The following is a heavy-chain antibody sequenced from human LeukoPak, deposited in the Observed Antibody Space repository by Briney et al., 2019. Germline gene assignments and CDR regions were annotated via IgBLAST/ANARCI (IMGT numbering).Heavy chain of an antibody. V-gene: IGHV3-48*01. J-gene: IGHJ3*02. Sequence: GESLRLSCAASGFTFSSYSMNWVRQAPGKGLEWVSYISNSSNTISYADSVKGRFTISRDNAKNSLYLQMNSLRAEDTAVYYCARDRDFWRRFGAFDIWGQGTMVTVSS. CDR2: ISNSSNTI. CDR3: ARDRDFWRRFGAFDI. D-gene: IGHD3-3*01. CDR1: GFTFSSYS.